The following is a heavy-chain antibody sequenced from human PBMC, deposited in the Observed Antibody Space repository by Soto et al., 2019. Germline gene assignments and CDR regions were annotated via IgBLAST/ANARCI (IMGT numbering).Heavy chain of an antibody. CDR1: GFTLSNAW. J-gene: IGHJ4*02. Sequence: EVQLVESGGGLVKPGGSLRLSCAASGFTLSNAWVSWVRQAPGKGLAWVGRIKNKIEGGTTDYDAPVKGRFSISRDDSKNMLYLQMNSLITADTAVYYCAPNWNVDYRGQGTLVTVSS. CDR3: APNWNVDY. V-gene: IGHV3-15*01. CDR2: IKNKIEGGTT. D-gene: IGHD1-20*01.